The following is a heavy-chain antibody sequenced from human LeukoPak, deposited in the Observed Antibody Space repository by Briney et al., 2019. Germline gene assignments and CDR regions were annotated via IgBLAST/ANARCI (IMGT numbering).Heavy chain of an antibody. V-gene: IGHV1-2*06. CDR1: GYTYTDYY. CDR3: ARSTITVTAAGHFDL. CDR2: INPNSGDR. D-gene: IGHD6-13*01. J-gene: IGHJ2*01. Sequence: GASIKVSFKSSGYTYTDYYVHSVRPAPRQGLEWMGRINPNSGDRNYAQNFQGRVTMSRDTSISTAYLELNRLIFDDTAVFYCARSTITVTAAGHFDLWGRGTLVTVSS.